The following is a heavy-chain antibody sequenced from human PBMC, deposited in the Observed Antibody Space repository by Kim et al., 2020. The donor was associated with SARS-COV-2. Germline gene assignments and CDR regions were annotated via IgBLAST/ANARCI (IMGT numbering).Heavy chain of an antibody. CDR1: GGSISSYY. Sequence: SETLSLTCTVSGGSISSYYWSWIRQPPGKGLEWIGYIYYSGSTNYNPSLKSRVTISVDTSKNQFSLKLSSVTAADTAVYYCARDLGEGILPRGYFDYWGQGTLVTVSS. D-gene: IGHD4-17*01. V-gene: IGHV4-59*01. CDR2: IYYSGST. J-gene: IGHJ4*02. CDR3: ARDLGEGILPRGYFDY.